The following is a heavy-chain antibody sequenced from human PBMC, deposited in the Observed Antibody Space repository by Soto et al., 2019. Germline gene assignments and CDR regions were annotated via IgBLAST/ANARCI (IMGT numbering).Heavy chain of an antibody. CDR3: ARAGPAYDILTGYPNIDAFDI. Sequence: ASVKVSCKASGYTFTSYGISWVRQAPGQGLEWMGWISAYNGNTNYAQKLQGRVTMTTDTSTSTAYMELRSLRSDDTAVYYCARAGPAYDILTGYPNIDAFDIWGQGTMVTVSS. D-gene: IGHD3-9*01. J-gene: IGHJ3*02. V-gene: IGHV1-18*01. CDR1: GYTFTSYG. CDR2: ISAYNGNT.